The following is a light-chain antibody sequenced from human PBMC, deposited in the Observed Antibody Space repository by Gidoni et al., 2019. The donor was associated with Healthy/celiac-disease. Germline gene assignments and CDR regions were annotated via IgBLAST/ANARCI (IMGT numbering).Light chain of an antibody. CDR2: RAS. CDR1: HSVLYSTNIKNY. V-gene: IGKV4-1*01. J-gene: IGKJ1*01. CDR3: QQSYSTPWT. Sequence: DTAMTPTPHPLAVSLGARATITRKSSHSVLYSTNIKNYLTWYQQKPGQTPKLLIYRASTRESGVPDRFSGSGSGTDFTLTISSLQAEDVAVYYCQQSYSTPWTFGQGTKVEIK.